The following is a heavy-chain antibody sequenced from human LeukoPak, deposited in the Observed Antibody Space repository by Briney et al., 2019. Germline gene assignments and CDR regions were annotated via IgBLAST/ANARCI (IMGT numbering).Heavy chain of an antibody. CDR1: GGSCSSYA. Sequence: GASVKVSCKASGGSCSSYAISRVRQAPGQGLEWRGGIIPSFGTANYAQKFQGRVTITADESTSTAYMELSSLRSEDTAVYYCARWRTVTTPFDPWGQGTLVTVSS. J-gene: IGHJ5*02. D-gene: IGHD4-17*01. CDR3: ARWRTVTTPFDP. CDR2: IIPSFGTA. V-gene: IGHV1-69*13.